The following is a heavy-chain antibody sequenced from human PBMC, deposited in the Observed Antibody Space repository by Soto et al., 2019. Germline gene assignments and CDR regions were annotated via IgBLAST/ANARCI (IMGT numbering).Heavy chain of an antibody. CDR2: IIPIFGTA. V-gene: IGHV1-69*01. Sequence: QVQLVQSGAEVRKPGSSVRVSCKASGGSFNRHTISWVRQAPGQGLEWMGGIIPIFGTANHAQKLQGRVTIIADESTSTAYMELSSLRSEDTAVYYCARHGEITIGYYYYGMDVWGQGTTVTVSS. J-gene: IGHJ6*02. CDR1: GGSFNRHT. D-gene: IGHD3-3*01. CDR3: ARHGEITIGYYYYGMDV.